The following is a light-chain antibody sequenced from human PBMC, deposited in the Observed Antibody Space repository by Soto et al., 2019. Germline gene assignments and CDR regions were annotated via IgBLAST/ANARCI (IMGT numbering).Light chain of an antibody. CDR3: QQYNKWPRT. V-gene: IGKV3-15*01. J-gene: IGKJ1*01. CDR2: GAS. Sequence: EGVMTQSPATLSVSPGERATLSCRASQSVSSSLAWYQQTPGQAPRLLIYGASTRATGVPARFSGSGSGTEFTLTISSLQSEDFAVYYCQQYNKWPRTFGQGTKV. CDR1: QSVSSS.